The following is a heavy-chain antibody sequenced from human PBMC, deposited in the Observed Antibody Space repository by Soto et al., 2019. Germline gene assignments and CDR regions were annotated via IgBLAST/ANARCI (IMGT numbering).Heavy chain of an antibody. J-gene: IGHJ6*02. CDR2: ISYDGNNK. V-gene: IGHV3-30-3*01. D-gene: IGHD2-8*01. CDR3: ARDQKARFCNGVSCYFYSGMDV. CDR1: GFTFNTYS. Sequence: QVQLVESGGGVVQPGGSLTLSCAASGFTFNTYSVHWVRQAPDKGLEWVSVISYDGNNKHYAVSVAGRFTISRDNSNNTLYLQMHSLRGEDTAVYYCARDQKARFCNGVSCYFYSGMDVWGQGTTVTVSS.